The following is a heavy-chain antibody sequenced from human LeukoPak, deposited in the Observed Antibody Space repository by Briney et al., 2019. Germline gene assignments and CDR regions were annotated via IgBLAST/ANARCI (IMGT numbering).Heavy chain of an antibody. Sequence: RGSLRLSCAASGFTFNIYSMSWVRQAPGKGLEWVANIKEDGSEKYYVDSVKGRFTTTRDNAKNSLYLQMSSLRAEDTAVYYCARDLWYSGYDFDYWGQGTLVTVSS. CDR2: IKEDGSEK. D-gene: IGHD5-12*01. J-gene: IGHJ4*02. CDR3: ARDLWYSGYDFDY. V-gene: IGHV3-7*01. CDR1: GFTFNIYS.